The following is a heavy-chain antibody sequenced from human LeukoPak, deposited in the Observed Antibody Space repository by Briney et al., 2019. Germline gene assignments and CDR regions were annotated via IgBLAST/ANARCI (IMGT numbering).Heavy chain of an antibody. CDR1: GYSISSGYY. CDR2: IYHSGST. D-gene: IGHD6-13*01. V-gene: IGHV4-38-2*02. Sequence: SETLSLTCTVSGYSISSGYYWGWIRQPPGKGLEWIGSIYHSGSTYYNPSLKSRVTISVDTSKNQFSLKLSSVTAADTAVYYCARVREAAAGNDYWGQGTLVTVSP. J-gene: IGHJ4*02. CDR3: ARVREAAAGNDY.